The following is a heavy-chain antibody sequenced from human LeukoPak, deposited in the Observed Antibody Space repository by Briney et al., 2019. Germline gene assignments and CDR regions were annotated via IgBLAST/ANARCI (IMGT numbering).Heavy chain of an antibody. D-gene: IGHD5-18*01. CDR3: ARYGYSHGLDS. Sequence: GSLRLSCAASGFTFNDYWTAWGRRAQGKGLEGVANIKYDGSEEYSSDSLQGRLSISRENAKNSLYLQINSLRAEDTAVYYCARYGYSHGLDSWGQGTLVTVSS. CDR1: GFTFNDYW. V-gene: IGHV3-7*01. J-gene: IGHJ4*02. CDR2: IKYDGSEE.